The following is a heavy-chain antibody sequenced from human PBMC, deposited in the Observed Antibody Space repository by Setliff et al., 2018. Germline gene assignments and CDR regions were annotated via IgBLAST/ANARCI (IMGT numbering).Heavy chain of an antibody. CDR3: ARGRNVAARLLDS. Sequence: SETLSLTCAAYGGTFSDYYWTWIRQPPGKGLEWVGEINHRGSTNYNPSLKRRVTISVDTSRDQFSLTVTSVTAADKAMYYCARGRNVAARLLDSWGQGTLVTVSS. CDR2: INHRGST. J-gene: IGHJ4*02. CDR1: GGTFSDYY. V-gene: IGHV4-34*01. D-gene: IGHD6-6*01.